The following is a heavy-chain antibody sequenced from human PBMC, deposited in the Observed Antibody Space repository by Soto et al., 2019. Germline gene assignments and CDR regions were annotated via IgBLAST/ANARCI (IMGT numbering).Heavy chain of an antibody. D-gene: IGHD1-26*01. CDR3: ARAAVKLGATLFDS. CDR1: GGSLRSHY. J-gene: IGHJ4*02. V-gene: IGHV4-34*01. Sequence: PSETLSLSCAVSGGSLRSHYWSWIRQSPEKGLEWIGEINHSGFTNYNPTLKSRVTISRDASKNQFSLRLSSMTAADSAVYFCARAAVKLGATLFDSWGQGTLVTVSS. CDR2: INHSGFT.